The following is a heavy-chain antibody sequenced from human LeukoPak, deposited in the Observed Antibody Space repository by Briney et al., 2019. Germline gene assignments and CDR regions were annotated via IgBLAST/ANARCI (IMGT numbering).Heavy chain of an antibody. V-gene: IGHV4-59*01. CDR2: IYYSGST. D-gene: IGHD5-12*01. Sequence: SETLSLTCTVSGGSISSYYWSWIRQPPGKGLEWIGYIYYSGSTNYNPSLKSRVTISVDTSKNQFSLKLSSVTAADTAVYYCARTEVATRPACWCDPWGQGTLVTVSS. CDR1: GGSISSYY. CDR3: ARTEVATRPACWCDP. J-gene: IGHJ5*02.